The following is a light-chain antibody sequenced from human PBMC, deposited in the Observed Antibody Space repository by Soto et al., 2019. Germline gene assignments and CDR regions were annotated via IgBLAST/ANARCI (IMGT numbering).Light chain of an antibody. CDR1: SSDVGGYNF. CDR3: SSYGGSNNFV. V-gene: IGLV2-8*01. Sequence: QSALTQPPSASGSPGQAVTISCTGTSSDVGGYNFVSWYQHFPGKAPKLIIYEVTKRPSGVPDRFSGSKSGNTASLTVSGLQTDDEADYYCSSYGGSNNFVFGTGTKLTVL. CDR2: EVT. J-gene: IGLJ1*01.